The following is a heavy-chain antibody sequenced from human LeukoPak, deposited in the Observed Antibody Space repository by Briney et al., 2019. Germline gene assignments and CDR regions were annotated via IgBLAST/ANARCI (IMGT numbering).Heavy chain of an antibody. D-gene: IGHD3-22*01. J-gene: IGHJ4*02. CDR1: GYTFTSYY. Sequence: ASVKVSCKASGYTFTSYYMHWVRQAPGRGLEWMGIINPSGGSTSYAQKFQGRVTMTRDTSTSTVYMELSSLRSEDTAVYYCAREANYYYDSSGFSTHLDYWGQGTLVTVSS. V-gene: IGHV1-46*01. CDR2: INPSGGST. CDR3: AREANYYYDSSGFSTHLDY.